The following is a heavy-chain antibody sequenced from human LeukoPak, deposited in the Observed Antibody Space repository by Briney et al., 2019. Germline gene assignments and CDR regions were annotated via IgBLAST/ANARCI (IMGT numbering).Heavy chain of an antibody. V-gene: IGHV1-2*02. CDR2: INPNSGGT. D-gene: IGHD1-20*01. J-gene: IGHJ5*02. CDR1: GYTFTSYY. Sequence: ASVKVSCKASGYTFTSYYMHWVRQAPGQGLEWMGWINPNSGGTNYAQKFQGRVTMTRDTSISTAYMELSRLRSDDTAVYYCARGRASITGTTNWFDPWGQGTLVTVSS. CDR3: ARGRASITGTTNWFDP.